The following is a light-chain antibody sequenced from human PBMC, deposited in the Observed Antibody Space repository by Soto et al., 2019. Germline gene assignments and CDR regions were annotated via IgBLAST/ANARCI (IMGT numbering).Light chain of an antibody. Sequence: QSALTQPPSASGSPGQSVIISCTGTKNDVGFYDFVSWYQHHPGKAPRLIIYEVVQRPSGVPDRFSGSKSGNTASLTVSGLQAADEADYFCKSYAGSNTYVFGSGTKLTVL. J-gene: IGLJ1*01. CDR1: KNDVGFYDF. V-gene: IGLV2-8*01. CDR3: KSYAGSNTYV. CDR2: EVV.